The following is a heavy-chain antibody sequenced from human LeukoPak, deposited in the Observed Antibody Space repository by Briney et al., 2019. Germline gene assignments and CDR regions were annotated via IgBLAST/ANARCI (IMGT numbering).Heavy chain of an antibody. CDR3: AREGTAGTNLNWFDP. CDR2: ISYSGST. J-gene: IGHJ5*02. D-gene: IGHD1-1*01. CDR1: GGSISSYY. V-gene: IGHV4-59*01. Sequence: PSETLSLTCTVSGGSISSYYWSWIRQPPGKGLEWIGYISYSGSTNFNPSLKSRVTISVDTSKNQFSLKLSLVTAADTAVYYCAREGTAGTNLNWFDPWGQGTLVTVSS.